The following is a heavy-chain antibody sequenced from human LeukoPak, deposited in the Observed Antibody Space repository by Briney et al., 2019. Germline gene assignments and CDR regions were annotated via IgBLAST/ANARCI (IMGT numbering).Heavy chain of an antibody. CDR3: ARGEDDGEYFQH. V-gene: IGHV4-34*01. J-gene: IGHJ1*01. Sequence: SETLSLTCAVYGGSFSGYYWSWTRQPPGKGLEWIGEINHSGSTNYNPSLKSRVTISVDTSKNQFSLKLSSVTAADTAVYYCARGEDDGEYFQHWGQGTLVTVSS. CDR2: INHSGST. D-gene: IGHD1-1*01. CDR1: GGSFSGYY.